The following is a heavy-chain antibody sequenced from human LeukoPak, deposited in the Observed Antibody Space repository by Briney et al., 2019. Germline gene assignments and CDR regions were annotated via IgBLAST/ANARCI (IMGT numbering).Heavy chain of an antibody. CDR1: GGSISSSNW. CDR3: ARRGDYDSSGTEVDY. Sequence: SGTLSLTCAVSGGSISSSNWWSWVRQPPGKGLEWIGEIYHSGSTNYNPSLKSRVTISVDKSKNQFSLKLSSVTAADTAVYYCARRGDYDSSGTEVDYWGQGTLVTVSS. J-gene: IGHJ4*02. CDR2: IYHSGST. D-gene: IGHD3-22*01. V-gene: IGHV4-4*02.